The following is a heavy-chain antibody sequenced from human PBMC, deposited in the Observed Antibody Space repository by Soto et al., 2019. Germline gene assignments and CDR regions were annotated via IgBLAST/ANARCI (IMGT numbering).Heavy chain of an antibody. J-gene: IGHJ6*02. CDR1: GGSISSYY. CDR2: IYYSGST. D-gene: IGHD1-26*01. CDR3: ARDRRGGSGSYFRPYYYYYGMDV. Sequence: QVQLQESGPGLVKPSETLSLTCTVSGGSISSYYWSWIRQPPGKGLEWIGYIYYSGSTNYNPSLKSRVTLSVDTSKNRFARKLSSVTAADTAVYYCARDRRGGSGSYFRPYYYYYGMDVWGQGTTVTVSS. V-gene: IGHV4-59*01.